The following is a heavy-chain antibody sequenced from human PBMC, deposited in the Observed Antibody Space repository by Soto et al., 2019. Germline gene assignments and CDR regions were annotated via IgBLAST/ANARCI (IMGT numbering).Heavy chain of an antibody. D-gene: IGHD4-17*01. CDR2: MNPNSGNT. Sequence: QVQLVQSGAEVKKPGASVKVSCKASGYTFTSYDINWVRQATGQGLEYLGWMNPNSGNTGYVQKCQGRVTMTRDTSISTAYMELSSLRSEDTAVYYCARGIKYGDYSGGFDPWGQGTLVTVSS. V-gene: IGHV1-8*01. J-gene: IGHJ5*02. CDR1: GYTFTSYD. CDR3: ARGIKYGDYSGGFDP.